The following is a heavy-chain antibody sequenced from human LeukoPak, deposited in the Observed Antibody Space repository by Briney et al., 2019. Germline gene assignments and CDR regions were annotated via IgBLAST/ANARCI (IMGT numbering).Heavy chain of an antibody. V-gene: IGHV4-34*01. CDR2: INHSGST. D-gene: IGHD3-10*01. J-gene: IGHJ3*02. CDR1: GGFFSGYY. Sequence: SETLSLTCAVYGGFFSGYYWSWLRQPPGKGLEWIGEINHSGSTNYNPSLKSRVTISVDTSKNQFSLKLSSVTAADTAVYYCARGPYRVTMVRGGPGAFDIWGQGTMVTGSS. CDR3: ARGPYRVTMVRGGPGAFDI.